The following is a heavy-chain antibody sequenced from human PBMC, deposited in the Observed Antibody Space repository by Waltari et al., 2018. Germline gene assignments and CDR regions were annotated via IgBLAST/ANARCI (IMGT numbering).Heavy chain of an antibody. J-gene: IGHJ4*02. CDR1: GDSLRGTYW. Sequence: QLQESGPGLVKPSGTLSLICAVSGDSLRGTYWWSWVRQTPGKGLEWIGQVHGSGRTNYNPSFAGRVTMSLDTSAYHFALKLTSATAADTALYFCARDRGRGLYLDTWGQGTLVTVSP. V-gene: IGHV4-4*02. CDR2: VHGSGRT. CDR3: ARDRGRGLYLDT. D-gene: IGHD2-15*01.